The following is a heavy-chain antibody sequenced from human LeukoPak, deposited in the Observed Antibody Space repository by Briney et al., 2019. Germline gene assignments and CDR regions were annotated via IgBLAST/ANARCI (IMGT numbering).Heavy chain of an antibody. CDR1: GITFDDYA. CDR3: GSFQH. D-gene: IGHD6-13*01. V-gene: IGHV3-9*01. CDR2: ISWNSGNI. Sequence: GGSLRLSCVASGITFDDYAMHWVRQAPGKGLEWVSGISWNSGNIGYADSVKGRFTISRDNAKNSLYLQMNTLRLLCKENSSSGSFQHWGQGTLVTVSS. J-gene: IGHJ1*01.